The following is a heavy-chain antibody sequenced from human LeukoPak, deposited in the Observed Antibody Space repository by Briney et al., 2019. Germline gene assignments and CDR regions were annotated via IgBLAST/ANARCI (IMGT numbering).Heavy chain of an antibody. V-gene: IGHV1-18*01. D-gene: IGHD3-3*01. CDR1: GYTFTSYG. CDR3: ARLDTYYDFWSGYPAFDY. Sequence: ASVKVSCKASGYTFTSYGISWVRQAPGQGLEWMGWISAYNGNTNYAQKLQGRVTMTTDTSTSTACMELRSLRSDDTAVYYCARLDTYYDFWSGYPAFDYWGQGTLVTVSS. J-gene: IGHJ4*02. CDR2: ISAYNGNT.